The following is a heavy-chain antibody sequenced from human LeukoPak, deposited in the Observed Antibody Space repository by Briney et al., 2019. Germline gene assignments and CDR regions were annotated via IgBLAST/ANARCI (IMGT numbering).Heavy chain of an antibody. J-gene: IGHJ4*02. CDR1: GFTFSSNW. D-gene: IGHD3-22*01. CDR3: AKDIGYDSSGSLDY. V-gene: IGHV3-7*03. CDR2: INQDQNEI. Sequence: GGSLRLSCAASGFTFSSNWMTSVRQAPGKGLEWVASINQDQNEIHHVDSVRGRFTISRDNAKNSLYLQMNSLKAEDTALYYCAKDIGYDSSGSLDYWGQGTLVTVSS.